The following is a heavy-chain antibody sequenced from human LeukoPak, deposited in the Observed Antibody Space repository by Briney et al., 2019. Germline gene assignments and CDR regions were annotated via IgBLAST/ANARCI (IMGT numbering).Heavy chain of an antibody. Sequence: GGSLRLSCAASGFTLSINYMSCVRQSPGEGLEWVSDLYSGGHTYYADSVHARFTTSTDNSRNTLYLQMNRLGAEDTAVYYCAGEKEYYYGSLPSDYWGQGTLVTVSS. J-gene: IGHJ4*02. D-gene: IGHD3-10*01. CDR3: AGEKEYYYGSLPSDY. CDR2: LYSGGHT. CDR1: GFTLSINY. V-gene: IGHV3-66*01.